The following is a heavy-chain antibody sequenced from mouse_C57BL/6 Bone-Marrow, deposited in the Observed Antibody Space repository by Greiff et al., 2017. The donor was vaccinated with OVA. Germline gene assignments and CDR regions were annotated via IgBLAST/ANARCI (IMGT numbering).Heavy chain of an antibody. CDR3: ARPSRGNYLAWFAY. J-gene: IGHJ3*01. D-gene: IGHD2-1*01. V-gene: IGHV8-12*01. CDR1: GFSLSTSGMG. CDR2: IYWDDDK. Sequence: QVTLKVCGPGILQSSQTLSLTCSFSGFSLSTSGMGVSWIRQPSGKGLEWLAHIYWDDDKRYNPSLKSRLTISKDTSRNQVFLKITSVDTADTATYYCARPSRGNYLAWFAYWGQGTLVTVSA.